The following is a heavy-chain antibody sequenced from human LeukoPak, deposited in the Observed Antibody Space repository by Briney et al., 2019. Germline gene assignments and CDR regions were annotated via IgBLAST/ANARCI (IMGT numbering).Heavy chain of an antibody. Sequence: SETLSLICTVSGGSISSDYWSWFRQPAGKGLEWIGYIYYGSTNYNPSLKSRVTVSVDTSKNQFSLSLTSVTAADTAVYYCARMYSSTWFNFDYWGQGTLVTVSS. CDR2: IYYGST. CDR3: ARMYSSTWFNFDY. D-gene: IGHD6-13*01. J-gene: IGHJ4*02. CDR1: GGSISSDY. V-gene: IGHV4-59*01.